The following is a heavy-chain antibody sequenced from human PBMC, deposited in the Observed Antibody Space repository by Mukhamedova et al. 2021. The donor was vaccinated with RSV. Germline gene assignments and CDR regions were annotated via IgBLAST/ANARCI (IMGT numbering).Heavy chain of an antibody. CDR1: SYA. J-gene: IGHJ4*02. D-gene: IGHD1-26*01. Sequence: SYAMHWVRQAPGKGLEWVAVISYDGSNKYYADSVKGRFTISRDNSKNTLYLQMNSLRAEDTAVYYCARGEPEWGLLHWGQGTLVT. V-gene: IGHV3-30-3*01. CDR2: ISYDGSNK. CDR3: ARGEPEWGLLH.